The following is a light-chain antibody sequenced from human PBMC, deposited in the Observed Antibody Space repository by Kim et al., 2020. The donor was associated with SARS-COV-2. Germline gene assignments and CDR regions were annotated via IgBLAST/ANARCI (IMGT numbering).Light chain of an antibody. CDR3: QVWDSSTVV. J-gene: IGLJ2*01. V-gene: IGLV3-9*01. CDR1: NIGSKN. Sequence: SYELTQPLSVSVALGQTARITCGGNNIGSKNVHWYQQKPGQAPVLVISRASNRPSGIPERFSGSNSGNTAPLTISRAPPGDEADYYCQVWDSSTVVFGGG. CDR2: RAS.